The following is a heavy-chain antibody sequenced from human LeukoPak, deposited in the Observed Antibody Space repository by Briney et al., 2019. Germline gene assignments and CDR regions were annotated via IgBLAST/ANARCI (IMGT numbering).Heavy chain of an antibody. CDR2: IGNSGST. V-gene: IGHV4-38-2*02. CDR3: ARGLEGYDYVWGSYRPYYMDV. CDR1: GYSISSGYY. J-gene: IGHJ6*03. D-gene: IGHD3-16*02. Sequence: AETLSLTCTVSGYSISSGYYWGGSRAPPGKGEEGIGIIGNSGSTYYNPSLKSRVTISGDKSKNQLYLKLSSVTAADTAVYYCARGLEGYDYVWGSYRPYYMDVGGKGTTVTVSS.